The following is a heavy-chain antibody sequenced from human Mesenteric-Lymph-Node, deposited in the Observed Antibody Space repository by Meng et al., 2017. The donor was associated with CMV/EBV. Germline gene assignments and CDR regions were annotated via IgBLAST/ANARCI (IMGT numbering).Heavy chain of an antibody. CDR3: TRRDSNLLYGMDV. V-gene: IGHV3-73*01. CDR2: IRSKANSYAT. Sequence: GGSLRLSCAASGFTFSGSAMHWVRQASGKGLEWVGRIRSKANSYATAYAASVKGRFTISRDDSKNTAYLQMNSLKTEDTAVYYCTRRDSNLLYGMDVWGQGTTVTVSS. D-gene: IGHD4-11*01. CDR1: GFTFSGSA. J-gene: IGHJ6*02.